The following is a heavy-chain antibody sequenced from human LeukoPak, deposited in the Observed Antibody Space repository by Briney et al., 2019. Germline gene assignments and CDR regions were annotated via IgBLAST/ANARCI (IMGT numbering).Heavy chain of an antibody. Sequence: GGSLRLSCAASGFTFDDYAMHWVRQAPGKGLEWFSGISWNSGSIGYADSVKGRFTISRDNAKNSLYLQMNSLRAEDTALYYCAKDISGWYYMDVWGKGTTVTVSS. CDR2: ISWNSGSI. CDR3: AKDISGWYYMDV. V-gene: IGHV3-9*01. D-gene: IGHD6-19*01. J-gene: IGHJ6*03. CDR1: GFTFDDYA.